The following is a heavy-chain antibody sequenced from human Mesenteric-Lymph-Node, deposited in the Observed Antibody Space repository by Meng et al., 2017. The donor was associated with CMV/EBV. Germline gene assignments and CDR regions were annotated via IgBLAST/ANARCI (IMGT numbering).Heavy chain of an antibody. CDR1: GGSISAYS. D-gene: IGHD2-2*01. V-gene: IGHV4-59*01. J-gene: IGHJ3*01. CDR3: ATSKGYCSSPACYPAFDF. Sequence: SETLSLTCSVSGGSISAYSWTWLRQSPGNGLEWFGAISHSGGIDYNPSLKSRLTISLDTSKNQVSLQLTSVTAVDTAVYYCATSKGYCSSPACYPAFDFWGQGTRVTVSS. CDR2: ISHSGGI.